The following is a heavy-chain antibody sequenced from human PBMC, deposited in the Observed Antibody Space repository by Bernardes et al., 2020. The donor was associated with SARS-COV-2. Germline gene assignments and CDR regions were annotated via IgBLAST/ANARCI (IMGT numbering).Heavy chain of an antibody. CDR3: ARDPGLFFTGSFDS. CDR2: VYHIGTT. CDR1: GGSITSSY. Sequence: SETLSLTCTVAGGSITSSYWSWIRQPPGQGLEWIGYVYHIGTTSYNPSLKSRVTISRGTSNTQFSLKLKSVTAADTALYYCARDPGLFFTGSFDSWGPGTLVTVSS. J-gene: IGHJ4*02. V-gene: IGHV4-59*01.